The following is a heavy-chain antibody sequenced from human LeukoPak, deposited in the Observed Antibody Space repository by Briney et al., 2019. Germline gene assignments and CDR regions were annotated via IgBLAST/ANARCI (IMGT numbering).Heavy chain of an antibody. V-gene: IGHV5-51*01. D-gene: IGHD3-16*02. Sequence: GGALEISCEGSGSNFTSYWNGWGRQVPGKGLEGVAIIYPGDSHTTYSPSFQGHVTMSADKSISTAYLQWSSLKASDTAMYFCARNFWGNYRYFDYWGQGTLVTVSS. CDR1: GSNFTSYW. CDR3: ARNFWGNYRYFDY. CDR2: IYPGDSHT. J-gene: IGHJ4*02.